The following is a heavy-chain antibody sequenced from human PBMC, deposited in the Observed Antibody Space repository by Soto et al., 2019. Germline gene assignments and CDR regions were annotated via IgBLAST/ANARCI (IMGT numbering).Heavy chain of an antibody. CDR3: ASATFGSWYEVAFVY. CDR2: IYYSGGT. CDR1: GGSISRYY. J-gene: IGHJ4*02. D-gene: IGHD6-13*01. V-gene: IGHV4-59*01. Sequence: SETLSLTGTVSGGSISRYYWSWIRQPPGKGLGWIGYIYYSGGTNYNPYLKSRGTISVDTSKNQFSLKLSSVTAADPAVYYCASATFGSWYEVAFVYWGQGTLVTDPS.